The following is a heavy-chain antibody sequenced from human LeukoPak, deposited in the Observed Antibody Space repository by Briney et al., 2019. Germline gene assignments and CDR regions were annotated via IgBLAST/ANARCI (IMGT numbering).Heavy chain of an antibody. J-gene: IGHJ5*02. CDR1: GGTFSSYA. Sequence: GASVKVSCKASGGTFSSYAISWVRQAPGQGLEWMGGIIPIFGTANYAQKFQGRVTITADESTSTAYMEPSSLRSEDTAVYYCARRPRNVLRFLEVGGFDPWGQGTLVTVSS. D-gene: IGHD3-3*01. CDR2: IIPIFGTA. CDR3: ARRPRNVLRFLEVGGFDP. V-gene: IGHV1-69*13.